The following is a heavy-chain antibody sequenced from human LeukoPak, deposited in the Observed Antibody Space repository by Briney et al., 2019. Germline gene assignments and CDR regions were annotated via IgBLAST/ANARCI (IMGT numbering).Heavy chain of an antibody. J-gene: IGHJ3*02. CDR1: GYSISSGYY. V-gene: IGHV4-38-2*02. CDR2: IYHSGST. D-gene: IGHD2-2*01. CDR3: AGLREVYCSSTSCSGDAFDI. Sequence: SETLFLTCTVSGYSISSGYYWGWIRQPPGKGLEWIGSIYHSGSTYYNPSLKSRVTISVDTSKNQFSLKLSSVTAADTAVYYCAGLREVYCSSTSCSGDAFDIWGQGTMVTVSS.